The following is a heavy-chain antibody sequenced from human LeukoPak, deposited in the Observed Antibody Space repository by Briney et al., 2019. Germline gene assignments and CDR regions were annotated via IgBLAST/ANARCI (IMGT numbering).Heavy chain of an antibody. D-gene: IGHD5-24*01. J-gene: IGHJ4*02. CDR2: INSDGSST. CDR1: GFTFSSYW. Sequence: GSLRLSCAASGFTFSSYWMHWVRQAPGKGLVWVSRINSDGSSTSYADSVKGRFTISRDNAKNTLYLQMNSLRAEDTAVYYCARGKDGYNFLDYWGQGTLVTVSS. V-gene: IGHV3-74*01. CDR3: ARGKDGYNFLDY.